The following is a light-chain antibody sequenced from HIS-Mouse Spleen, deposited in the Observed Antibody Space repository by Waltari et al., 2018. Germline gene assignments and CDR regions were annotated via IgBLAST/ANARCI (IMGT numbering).Light chain of an antibody. CDR2: GKN. CDR3: NSRDSSGNHSVV. CDR1: SLRSYY. V-gene: IGLV3-19*01. Sequence: SSELTQDPAVSVALGQTVRITCRGGSLRSYYASCYQQKPGQAPVLFIYGKNNRPSGIPDRFSGSSSGNTASLTITGAQAEDEADYYCNSRDSSGNHSVVFGGGTKLTVL. J-gene: IGLJ2*01.